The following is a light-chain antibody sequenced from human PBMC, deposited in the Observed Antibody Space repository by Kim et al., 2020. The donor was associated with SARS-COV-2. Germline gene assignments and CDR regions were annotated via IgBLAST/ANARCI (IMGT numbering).Light chain of an antibody. V-gene: IGKV1-39*01. CDR1: QSIDTY. J-gene: IGKJ2*01. CDR3: QQSYKTPYT. CDR2: AAC. Sequence: SASLGDRVTITSRASQSIDTYLNWYQRRPGTAPQLLIYAACSHPTLTPSRFSGSAAGTDFTLTISSLHPEDFAVYFCQQSYKTPYTFGPGTELEI.